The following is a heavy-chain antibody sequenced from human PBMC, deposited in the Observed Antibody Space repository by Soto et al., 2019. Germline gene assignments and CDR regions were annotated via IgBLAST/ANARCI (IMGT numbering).Heavy chain of an antibody. V-gene: IGHV1-69*13. J-gene: IGHJ6*02. CDR3: ASQENIVVVTAIPGGMDV. CDR1: GDTFSSYA. Sequence: ASVKVSSKASGDTFSSYAISWVRQAPGQGLEWMGGIIPIFGTANYAQKFQGRVTITADESTSTAYMELSSLRSEDTAVYYCASQENIVVVTAIPGGMDVWGQGTTVTVSS. CDR2: IIPIFGTA. D-gene: IGHD2-21*02.